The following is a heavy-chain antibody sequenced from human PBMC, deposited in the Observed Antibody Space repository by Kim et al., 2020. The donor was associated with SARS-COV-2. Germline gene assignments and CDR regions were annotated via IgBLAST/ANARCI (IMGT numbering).Heavy chain of an antibody. D-gene: IGHD3-16*02. J-gene: IGHJ4*02. CDR2: IYPGDSDT. CDR1: GYSFTSYW. CDR3: ARSGDAPGRELSY. Sequence: GESLKISCKGSGYSFTSYWIGWVRQMPGKGLEWMWIIYPGDSDTRYSPSFQGQVTISADKSISTAYLQWSSLKASDTAMYYCARSGDAPGRELSYWGQGTLVTVSS. V-gene: IGHV5-51*01.